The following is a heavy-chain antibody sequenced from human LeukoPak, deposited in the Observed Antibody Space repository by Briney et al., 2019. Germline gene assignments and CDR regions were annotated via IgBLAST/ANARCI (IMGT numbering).Heavy chain of an antibody. J-gene: IGHJ5*02. CDR2: IYYSGST. CDR3: ARRNYDILTGPLHH. Sequence: SETLSLTCTVSGGSISSSSYYWGWIRQPPGKGLEWIGSIYYSGSTYYNPSLKSRVTISVDTSKNQFSLKLSSVTAADTAVYYCARRNYDILTGPLHHWGQGTLVTVSS. D-gene: IGHD3-9*01. V-gene: IGHV4-39*07. CDR1: GGSISSSSYY.